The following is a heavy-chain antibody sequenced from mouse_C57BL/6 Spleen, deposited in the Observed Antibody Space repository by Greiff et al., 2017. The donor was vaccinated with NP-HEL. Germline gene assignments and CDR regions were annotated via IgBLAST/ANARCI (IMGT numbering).Heavy chain of an antibody. CDR3: ARLPLITTVVATWKDY. Sequence: EVQGVESGGDLVKPGGSLKLSCAASGFTFSSYGMSWVRQTPDKRLEWVATISSGGSYTYYPDSVKGRFTISRDTAKNTLYLQMSSLKSEDTATYYRARLPLITTVVATWKDYWGQGTSVTVSS. V-gene: IGHV5-6*01. CDR1: GFTFSSYG. J-gene: IGHJ4*01. D-gene: IGHD1-1*01. CDR2: ISSGGSYT.